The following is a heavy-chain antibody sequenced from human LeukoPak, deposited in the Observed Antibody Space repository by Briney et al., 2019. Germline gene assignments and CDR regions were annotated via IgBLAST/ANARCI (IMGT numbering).Heavy chain of an antibody. J-gene: IGHJ4*02. Sequence: PGGSLRLSCAASGFTFSSYSMNWVRQAPGQGLEWVSSISSSSSYIYYADSVKGRFTISRDNAKNSLYLQMNSLRAEDTAVYYCASRWQQLAPRHWGQGTLVTVSS. CDR1: GFTFSSYS. CDR2: ISSSSSYI. V-gene: IGHV3-21*01. D-gene: IGHD6-13*01. CDR3: ASRWQQLAPRH.